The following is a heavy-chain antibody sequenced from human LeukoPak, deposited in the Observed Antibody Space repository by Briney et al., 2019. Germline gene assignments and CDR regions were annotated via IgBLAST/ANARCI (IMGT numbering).Heavy chain of an antibody. CDR3: ARDRVNLDY. J-gene: IGHJ4*02. CDR1: GFTFSGYL. CDR2: INGDGSST. V-gene: IGHV3-74*01. D-gene: IGHD1-14*01. Sequence: GGSLRLSCAASGFTFSGYLMHWVRQAPGKGLVWVSRINGDGSSTGYADSVKGRFTISRDNAKNTLYLQMNSLRAEDTAVYYCARDRVNLDYWGQGTLVTVSS.